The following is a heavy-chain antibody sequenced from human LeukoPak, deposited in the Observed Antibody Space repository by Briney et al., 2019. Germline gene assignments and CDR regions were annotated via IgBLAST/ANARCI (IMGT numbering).Heavy chain of an antibody. D-gene: IGHD5/OR15-5a*01. J-gene: IGHJ1*01. V-gene: IGHV3-21*06. Sequence: GGSLRLSCAASGFTFSTYAMNWVRQAPGKGLEWVSSISSSGDYIFYADSVKDRFAISRDNAKNSLLLQMNSLRAEDTAMYYCARDSIKAVSAECFQHWGQGTLVTVSS. CDR1: GFTFSTYA. CDR2: ISSSGDYI. CDR3: ARDSIKAVSAECFQH.